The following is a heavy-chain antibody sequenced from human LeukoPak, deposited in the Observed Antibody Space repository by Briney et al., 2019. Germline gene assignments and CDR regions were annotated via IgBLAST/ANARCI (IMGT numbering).Heavy chain of an antibody. D-gene: IGHD3-22*01. CDR2: ISSSSSYI. V-gene: IGHV3-21*01. CDR1: GFTFSSYS. Sequence: GGSLRLSCAASGFTFSSYSMNWVRQAPGKGLEWVSSISSSSSYIYYADSVKGRFTISRDNAKNSLYLQMNSLRAEDTAVYYCARDGYYYDSSGYYFFGWFDPWGQGTLVTVSS. J-gene: IGHJ5*02. CDR3: ARDGYYYDSSGYYFFGWFDP.